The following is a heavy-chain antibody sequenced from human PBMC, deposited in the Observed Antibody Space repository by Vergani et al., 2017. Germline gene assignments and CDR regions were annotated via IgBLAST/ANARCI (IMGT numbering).Heavy chain of an antibody. Sequence: QVQLVQSGAEVKKPGSSVKVSCKASGGTFSSYAISWVRQAPGHGLEWMGRIIPIFGTANYAQKFQGRVTITADESTSTAYMELSSLRSEDTAVYYCASPPVAAAGMYQAAEDEYFQHWGQGTLVTVSS. D-gene: IGHD6-13*01. V-gene: IGHV1-69*13. CDR2: IIPIFGTA. CDR1: GGTFSSYA. CDR3: ASPPVAAAGMYQAAEDEYFQH. J-gene: IGHJ1*01.